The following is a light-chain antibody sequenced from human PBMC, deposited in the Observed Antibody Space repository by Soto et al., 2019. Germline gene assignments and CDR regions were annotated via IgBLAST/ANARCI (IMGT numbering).Light chain of an antibody. CDR2: VNSGGSH. Sequence: QPVLTQSPSASASLGASVKLTCTLSSGHSNYAIAWHQQQPEKGPRYLMKVNSGGSHIKGDGIPARFSGSSSGAERYLFISCLQSEDEADYYCQTWGTGSAIVVFGGGTQLTVL. CDR3: QTWGTGSAIVV. J-gene: IGLJ7*01. CDR1: SGHSNYA. V-gene: IGLV4-69*01.